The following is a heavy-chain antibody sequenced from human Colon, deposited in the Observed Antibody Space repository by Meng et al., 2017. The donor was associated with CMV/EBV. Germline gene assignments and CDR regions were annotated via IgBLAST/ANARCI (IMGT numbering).Heavy chain of an antibody. Sequence: CTVSGGSITNTQYYLAWIRQSPEKGLEWIGNIYHGGNTYYSPSLQGRITISVDTSNNQFSLRLNSVTAADTAVYYCAIASRHLGWFDPWGQGTLVTVSS. CDR2: IYHGGNT. J-gene: IGHJ5*02. CDR3: AIASRHLGWFDP. CDR1: GGSITNTQYY. V-gene: IGHV4-39*07. D-gene: IGHD3-16*01.